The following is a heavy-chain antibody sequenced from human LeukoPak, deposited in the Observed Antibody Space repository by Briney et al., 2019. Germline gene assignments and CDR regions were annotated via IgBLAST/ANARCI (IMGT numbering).Heavy chain of an antibody. CDR1: GGSISSYY. CDR2: ISSGGAT. J-gene: IGHJ4*02. Sequence: ETLSLTCTVSGGSISSYYWGWIRQPPGKGLEWVSTISSGGATYYADSVKGRFTVSRDNSKNTLYLQVGSLRAEDTAIYYCARGWGYYFDYWGLGALVTVSS. CDR3: ARGWGYYFDY. V-gene: IGHV3-53*01. D-gene: IGHD3-16*01.